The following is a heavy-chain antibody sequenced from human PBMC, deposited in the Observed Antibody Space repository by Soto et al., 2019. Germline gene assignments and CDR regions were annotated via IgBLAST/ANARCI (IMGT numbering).Heavy chain of an antibody. CDR2: IWYDGSNK. CDR1: GFSFSSYG. Sequence: GGSLRLSCAASGFSFSSYGMHWVRQAPGKGLEWVALIWYDGSNKYYADSVKGRFTISRDNSKNTLYLQMNSLRAEDTAVYYCASESQYYYDNWGQGTLVTVSS. CDR3: ASESQYYYDN. J-gene: IGHJ1*01. D-gene: IGHD3-22*01. V-gene: IGHV3-33*01.